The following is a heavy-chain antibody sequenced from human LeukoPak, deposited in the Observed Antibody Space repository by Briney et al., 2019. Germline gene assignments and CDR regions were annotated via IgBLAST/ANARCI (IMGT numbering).Heavy chain of an antibody. J-gene: IGHJ4*02. V-gene: IGHV3-30*02. CDR3: AKDRLVDNPADS. Sequence: GGSLRLSCAASGYTFSGYGMHWVRQAPGKGLEWVAFIRYDGSTKYYTDSVKDRFTISRDNSNNMLYLEMNSLSAEDTAMYYCAKDRLVDNPADSWGQGTLVTVSS. D-gene: IGHD1-14*01. CDR2: IRYDGSTK. CDR1: GYTFSGYG.